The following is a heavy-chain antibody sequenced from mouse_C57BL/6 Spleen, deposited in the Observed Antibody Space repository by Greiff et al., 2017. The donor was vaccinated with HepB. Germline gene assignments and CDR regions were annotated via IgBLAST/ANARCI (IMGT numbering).Heavy chain of an antibody. V-gene: IGHV2-5*01. CDR3: AKNDDYDGYFDV. J-gene: IGHJ1*03. Sequence: QVQLKESGPGLVQPSQSLSITCTVSGFSLTSYGVHWVRQSPGTGLEWLGVIWRGGSTDYNAALMSRLSITKDNSKSQVFFKMNSLQANDTAIYYCAKNDDYDGYFDVWGTGTTVTVSS. CDR1: GFSLTSYG. D-gene: IGHD2-4*01. CDR2: IWRGGST.